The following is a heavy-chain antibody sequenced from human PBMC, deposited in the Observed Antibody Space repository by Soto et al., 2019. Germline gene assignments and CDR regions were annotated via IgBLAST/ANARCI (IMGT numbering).Heavy chain of an antibody. CDR1: GGTFSSYA. CDR2: IIPIFGTA. V-gene: IGHV1-69*12. D-gene: IGHD2-15*01. CDR3: ASGGCSGGSCPYYYYGMDV. J-gene: IGHJ6*02. Sequence: QVQLVQSGAEVKKPGSSVKVSCKASGGTFSSYAISWVRQAPGQGLEWMGGIIPIFGTANYAQKFQGRVTITADEXXSXAXXELSSLRSEDTAVYYCASGGCSGGSCPYYYYGMDVWGQGTTVTVSS.